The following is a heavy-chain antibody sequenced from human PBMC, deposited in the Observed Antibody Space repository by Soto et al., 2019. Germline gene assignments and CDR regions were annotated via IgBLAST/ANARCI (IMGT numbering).Heavy chain of an antibody. Sequence: PGVSLRLSCAASGFTFSSYGMHWVRQAPGKGLAWVAVISYDGSNKYYADSVKGRFTISRDNSKNTLYLQMNSLRAEDTAVYYCAKDVSYYDFWSGYYRPKAGYYYYYGMDDWVQGTTVTVSS. CDR2: ISYDGSNK. J-gene: IGHJ6*02. CDR1: GFTFSSYG. D-gene: IGHD3-3*01. CDR3: AKDVSYYDFWSGYYRPKAGYYYYYGMDD. V-gene: IGHV3-30*18.